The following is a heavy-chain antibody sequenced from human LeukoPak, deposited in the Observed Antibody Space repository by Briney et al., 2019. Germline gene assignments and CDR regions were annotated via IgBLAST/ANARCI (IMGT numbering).Heavy chain of an antibody. CDR2: FDPEDGET. J-gene: IGHJ5*02. V-gene: IGHV1-24*01. CDR1: GYTLTELS. Sequence: ASVKVSCKVSGYTLTELSMHWVRQAPGKGLEWMGGFDPEDGETIYAQKFQGRVTMTEDTSTDTAHMELSSLRSEDTAVYYCATVYSSSWYPWFDPWGQGTLVTVSS. D-gene: IGHD6-13*01. CDR3: ATVYSSSWYPWFDP.